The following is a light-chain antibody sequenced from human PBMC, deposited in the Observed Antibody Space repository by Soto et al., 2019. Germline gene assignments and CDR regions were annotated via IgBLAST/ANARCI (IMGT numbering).Light chain of an antibody. Sequence: EIVLTQSPSTLSLSPGERATLSCRASQSVSSDYLAWYQQKPGQTPRLLIYGASSRAIGIPDRFSGSGSGTDFTLTISRLEPEDFAVYYCQQYGSSPPMWTFGQGTKVEIK. J-gene: IGKJ1*01. CDR1: QSVSSDY. CDR2: GAS. V-gene: IGKV3-20*01. CDR3: QQYGSSPPMWT.